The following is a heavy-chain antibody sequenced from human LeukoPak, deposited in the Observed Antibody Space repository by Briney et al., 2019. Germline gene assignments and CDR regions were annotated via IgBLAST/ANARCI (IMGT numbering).Heavy chain of an antibody. CDR1: GYTFTSYY. J-gene: IGHJ4*02. Sequence: ASVKVSCKASGYTFTSYYMHWVRQAPGQGLEWMGWINPNSGGTNYAQKFQGRVTMTRDTSISTAYMELSRLRSDDTAVYYCARELGFQESYERFGELSGDLGYWGQGTLVTVSS. V-gene: IGHV1-2*02. D-gene: IGHD3-10*01. CDR3: ARELGFQESYERFGELSGDLGY. CDR2: INPNSGGT.